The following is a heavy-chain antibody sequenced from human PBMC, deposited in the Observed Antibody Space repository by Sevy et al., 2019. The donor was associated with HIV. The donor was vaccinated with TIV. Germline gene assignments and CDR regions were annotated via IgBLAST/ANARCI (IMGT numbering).Heavy chain of an antibody. D-gene: IGHD6-13*01. CDR1: GGSISSSSYY. Sequence: SETLSLTCTVSGGSISSSSYYWGWIRQPPGKGLEWIGSIYYSGSTYYNPSLKSRVTISVDTSKNQFSLKLSSVTAADTAVYYCARLDGIAAAGSWGQGTLVTVSS. J-gene: IGHJ4*02. V-gene: IGHV4-39*01. CDR3: ARLDGIAAAGS. CDR2: IYYSGST.